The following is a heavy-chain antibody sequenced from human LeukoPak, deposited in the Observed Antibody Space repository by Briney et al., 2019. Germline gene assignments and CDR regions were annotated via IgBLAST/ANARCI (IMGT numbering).Heavy chain of an antibody. CDR1: GFTFSSYA. CDR2: ISSIGTTI. D-gene: IGHD1-26*01. J-gene: IGHJ4*02. V-gene: IGHV3-48*03. Sequence: QPGGSLRLSCVASGFTFSSYAMGWVRQAPGKGLEWVSYISSIGTTIYYADSVKGRFTISRDNAKNSLYLQMNSLRAEDTAVYYCARGERGDYWGQGTLVTVSS. CDR3: ARGERGDY.